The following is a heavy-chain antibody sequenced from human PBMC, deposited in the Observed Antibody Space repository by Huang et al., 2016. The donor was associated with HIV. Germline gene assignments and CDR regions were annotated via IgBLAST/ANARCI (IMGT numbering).Heavy chain of an antibody. Sequence: QLQLQESGPGLVKPSETLSLTCTVSGGSIRSDNYYWGWIRQPPGKVLEGIGSIYYSGSTYYNPSLKRRVTITVDTSKNHFSLRMRSGTAADTAVYYCARLPGSITMIRGVITDPYWGQGTLVTVSS. CDR2: IYYSGST. CDR1: GGSIRSDNYY. J-gene: IGHJ4*02. D-gene: IGHD3-10*01. CDR3: ARLPGSITMIRGVITDPY. V-gene: IGHV4-39*02.